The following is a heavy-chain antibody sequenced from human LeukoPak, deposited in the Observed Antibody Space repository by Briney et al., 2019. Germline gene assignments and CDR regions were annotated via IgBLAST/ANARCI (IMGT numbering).Heavy chain of an antibody. CDR3: AKNSGSTAL. J-gene: IGHJ4*02. CDR2: ISYDGSNK. CDR1: GVTFSNYG. D-gene: IGHD1-26*01. V-gene: IGHV3-30*18. Sequence: PGGSLRLSCAPSGVTFSNYGMHWVRPAPGKGLEWVSVISYDGSNKYYADSVKGRFTISRDNSKNTLYLQMNSLRAEDTAMYYCAKNSGSTALWGQGTLVTVSS.